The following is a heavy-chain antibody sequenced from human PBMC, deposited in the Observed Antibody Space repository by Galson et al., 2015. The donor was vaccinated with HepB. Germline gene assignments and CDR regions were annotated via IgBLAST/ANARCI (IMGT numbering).Heavy chain of an antibody. CDR1: GFTFSSYA. D-gene: IGHD1-26*01. Sequence: SLRLSRAASGFTFSSYATHWVSHAPGKGLEWVAVISYDGSNNYYAEYVKGRFTNSRDNSKNTLYLQMNSLRDEETAVYYCAREKTRVGATPYYYYGMDVWGQGTTVTVSS. CDR3: AREKTRVGATPYYYYGMDV. V-gene: IGHV3-30*04. CDR2: ISYDGSNN. J-gene: IGHJ6*02.